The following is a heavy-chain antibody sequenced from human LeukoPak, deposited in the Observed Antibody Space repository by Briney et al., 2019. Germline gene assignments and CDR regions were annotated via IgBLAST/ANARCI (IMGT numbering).Heavy chain of an antibody. V-gene: IGHV4-30-4*08. CDR2: IHHSGST. CDR3: ARDYGDYRFDY. Sequence: SQTLSLTCTVSGGSISSNDHYWSWSRQPPGKGLEWIVYIHHSGSTYYNPSLKSRVTISVETSKKQFSLKLRSVSAADTAVYYCARDYGDYRFDYWGQGTLVTVSS. CDR1: GGSISSNDHY. D-gene: IGHD4-17*01. J-gene: IGHJ4*02.